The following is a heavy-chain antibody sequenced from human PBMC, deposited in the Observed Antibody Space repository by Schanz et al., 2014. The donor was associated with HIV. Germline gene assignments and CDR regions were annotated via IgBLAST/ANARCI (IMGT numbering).Heavy chain of an antibody. CDR3: YGDESGY. J-gene: IGHJ4*02. D-gene: IGHD4-17*01. CDR2: VLDTGHT. V-gene: IGHV3-23*04. CDR1: GFA. Sequence: VQLVESGGGVVQPGGSLRLSCVGSGFAMSWVRQAPGKGLEWVSSVLDTGHTFYADSVKGRFTISRDNSKNTLYLQMNSLRAEDTAVYYCYGDESGYWGQGTLVTVSS.